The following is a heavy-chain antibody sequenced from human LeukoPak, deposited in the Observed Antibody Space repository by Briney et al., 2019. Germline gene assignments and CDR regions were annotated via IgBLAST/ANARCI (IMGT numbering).Heavy chain of an antibody. D-gene: IGHD3-16*01. CDR3: AKDEGPYDYVWGSYSIDY. CDR1: GITFSTSG. Sequence: GGSLRLSCAASGITFSTSGMHWVRQAPGKGLEWVAFIRSDGSNKYYADSVKGRFTISRDDSKNTLYLQMNSLRAEDTAVYYCAKDEGPYDYVWGSYSIDYWGQGTLVTVSS. J-gene: IGHJ4*02. CDR2: IRSDGSNK. V-gene: IGHV3-30*02.